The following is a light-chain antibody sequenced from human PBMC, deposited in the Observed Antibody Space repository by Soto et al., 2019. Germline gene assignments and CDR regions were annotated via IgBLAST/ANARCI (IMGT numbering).Light chain of an antibody. CDR1: QSVSSY. V-gene: IGKV3-11*01. CDR2: DAS. CDR3: QQYGKSPPNT. Sequence: EIVLTQSPATLSLSPGERATLSCRASQSVSSYLAWYQQKPGQAPRLLIYDASNRATGIPARFSGSGSGTDFTLTISSLEPEDFAVYYCQQYGKSPPNTFGQGTKLEI. J-gene: IGKJ2*01.